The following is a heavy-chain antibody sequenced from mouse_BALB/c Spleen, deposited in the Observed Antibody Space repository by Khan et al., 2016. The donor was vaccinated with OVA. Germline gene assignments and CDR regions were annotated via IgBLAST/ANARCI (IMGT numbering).Heavy chain of an antibody. CDR2: MHYSGST. J-gene: IGHJ3*01. CDR3: ARWFAY. CDR1: GYSITSDYA. V-gene: IGHV3-2*02. Sequence: EVQLQESGPGLVKPSQSLSLTCTVTGYSITSDYAWNWIRQFPGNKLEWMGYMHYSGSTSYNPSLKSRISITRDSSKNQFFLHLNSVTSEDTATYYCARWFAYWGQATLVTVSA.